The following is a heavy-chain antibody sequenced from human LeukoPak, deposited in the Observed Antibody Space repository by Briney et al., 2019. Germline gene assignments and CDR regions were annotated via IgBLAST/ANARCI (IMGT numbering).Heavy chain of an antibody. Sequence: GGSLRLSCAASGFTFSSYGMHWVRQAPGKGLEWVAVISYDGSNKYYADSVKGRFTISRDNSKNTLYLQMNSLRAEDTAVYYCARDSSGSAGAFDIWGQGTMVTVSS. CDR3: ARDSSGSAGAFDI. V-gene: IGHV3-30*03. CDR1: GFTFSSYG. CDR2: ISYDGSNK. J-gene: IGHJ3*02. D-gene: IGHD1-26*01.